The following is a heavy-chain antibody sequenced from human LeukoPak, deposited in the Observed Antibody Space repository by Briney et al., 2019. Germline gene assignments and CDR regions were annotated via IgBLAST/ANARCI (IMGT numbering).Heavy chain of an antibody. CDR3: ARDSAGLDY. Sequence: SGGSLSLSCAASGFTLSSYWMSWVRQAPGKGLEWVANIKQDGSEKYYVDSVKGRFTISRDNAKNSLYLQMNSLRAEDTAVYYRARDSAGLDYWGQGTLVPVSS. V-gene: IGHV3-7*01. J-gene: IGHJ4*02. CDR2: IKQDGSEK. CDR1: GFTLSSYW. D-gene: IGHD6-19*01.